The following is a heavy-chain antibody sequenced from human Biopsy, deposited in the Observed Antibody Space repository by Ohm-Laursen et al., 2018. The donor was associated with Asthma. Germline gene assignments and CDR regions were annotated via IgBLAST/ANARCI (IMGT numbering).Heavy chain of an antibody. V-gene: IGHV3-30*03. CDR2: ISSDGHNK. CDR3: ARESGQDSGGTGAFDR. J-gene: IGHJ3*02. Sequence: SLRLSCTASGFVFNQSGMHWVRQAPGKGLEWVALISSDGHNKYYKDSVKGRFTISRDNSKLRLYLEINSLRVEDSAVYYCARESGQDSGGTGAFDRWGQGIMVAVSS. D-gene: IGHD4-23*01. CDR1: GFVFNQSG.